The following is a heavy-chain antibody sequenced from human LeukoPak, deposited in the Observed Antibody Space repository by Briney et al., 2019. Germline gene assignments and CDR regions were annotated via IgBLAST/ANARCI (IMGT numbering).Heavy chain of an antibody. D-gene: IGHD1-20*01. V-gene: IGHV1-69*04. CDR2: IIPILGIA. CDR3: ARGLTGEEFDY. J-gene: IGHJ4*02. CDR1: GYTFTSYG. Sequence: SVKVSCKASGYTFTSYGISWVRQAPGQGLEWMGRIIPILGIANYAQKFQGRVTITADKSTSTAYMELSSLRSEDTAVYYCARGLTGEEFDYWGQGTLVTVSS.